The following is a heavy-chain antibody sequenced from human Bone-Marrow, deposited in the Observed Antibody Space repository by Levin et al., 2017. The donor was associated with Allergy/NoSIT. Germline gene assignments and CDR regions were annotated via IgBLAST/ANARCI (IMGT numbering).Heavy chain of an antibody. Sequence: PSETLSLTCTVSGGSVSSGSYYWSWIRQPPGKGLEWIGYIYYSGSTNYNPSLKSRVTISVDTSKNQFSLKLSSVTAADTAVYYCARDLGGTVRGIHCSGGSCYSENAFDIWGQGTMVTVSS. V-gene: IGHV4-61*01. J-gene: IGHJ3*02. D-gene: IGHD2-15*01. CDR1: GGSVSSGSYY. CDR2: IYYSGST. CDR3: ARDLGGTVRGIHCSGGSCYSENAFDI.